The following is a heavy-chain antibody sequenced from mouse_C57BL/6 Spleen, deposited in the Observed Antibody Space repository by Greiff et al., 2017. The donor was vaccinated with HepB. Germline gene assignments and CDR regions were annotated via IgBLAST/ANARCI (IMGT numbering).Heavy chain of an antibody. J-gene: IGHJ4*01. D-gene: IGHD1-1*01. CDR2: IYPRSGNT. Sequence: QVQLQQSGAELARPGASVKLSCKASGYTFTSYGISWVKQRTGQGLEWIGEIYPRSGNTYYNEKFKGKATLTADKSSSTAYMELRSLTSEDSAVYFCARGPITTVVATDYAMDYWGQGTSVTVSS. CDR1: GYTFTSYG. CDR3: ARGPITTVVATDYAMDY. V-gene: IGHV1-81*01.